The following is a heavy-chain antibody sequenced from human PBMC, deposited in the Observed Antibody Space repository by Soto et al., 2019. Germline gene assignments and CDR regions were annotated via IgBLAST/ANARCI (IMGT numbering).Heavy chain of an antibody. CDR1: GFTFSSYG. CDR2: IWYDGSNK. CDR3: ARDSDDYVWGSYRQAPSDYYYYGMDV. Sequence: QVQLVESGGGVVQPGRSLRLSCAASGFTFSSYGMHWVRQAPGKGLEWVAVIWYDGSNKYYADSVKGRFTISGDNSKNTLYLQMNGLRPEDTGGYYCARDSDDYVWGSYRQAPSDYYYYGMDVWGQGTTVTVSS. D-gene: IGHD3-16*02. V-gene: IGHV3-33*01. J-gene: IGHJ6*02.